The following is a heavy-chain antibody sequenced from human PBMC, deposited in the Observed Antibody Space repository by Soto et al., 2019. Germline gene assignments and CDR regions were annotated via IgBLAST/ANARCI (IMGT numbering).Heavy chain of an antibody. CDR1: GVSISNSSYY. V-gene: IGHV4-39*01. J-gene: IGHJ4*02. CDR2: IYYSGIT. CDR3: ARHGSN. Sequence: SETLSLTCTVSGVSISNSSYYWGWIRRPPGKGLEWIGTIYYSGITYYNPSLKSRVTISVDTSKNQFSLKLTSVTAADTAVYYCARHGSNWGQGAMVTVYS.